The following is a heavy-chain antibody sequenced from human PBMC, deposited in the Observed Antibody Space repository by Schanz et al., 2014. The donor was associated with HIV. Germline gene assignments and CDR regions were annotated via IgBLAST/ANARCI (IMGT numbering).Heavy chain of an antibody. Sequence: QLVESGGDLAKPGGSLRLSCAASGLTFAYPGLTFNQAWMAWVRQAPGKGPEWVSTISGGGGDRYYADSVKGRFAISRDNSKDTLYLQMNGLRAEDTAVYFCAKEKGGSWYFFDSWGQGTLVTVSS. CDR2: ISGGGGDR. CDR3: AKEKGGSWYFFDS. CDR1: GLTFAYPGLTFNQA. V-gene: IGHV3-23*04. D-gene: IGHD6-19*01. J-gene: IGHJ4*02.